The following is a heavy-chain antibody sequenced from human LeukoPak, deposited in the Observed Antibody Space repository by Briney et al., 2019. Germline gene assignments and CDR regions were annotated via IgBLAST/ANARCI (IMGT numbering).Heavy chain of an antibody. D-gene: IGHD3-9*01. CDR1: GGSISSGNYY. CDR2: IYTSGST. Sequence: SETLSLTCAVSGGSISSGNYYWNWIRQPAGKALEYIGRIYTSGSTSYNPSLESRVTISLDTSKNQISLKLRSVIATDTAVYYCTRASYDIATGYPGTLDYWGPGTLVTVSS. V-gene: IGHV4-61*02. CDR3: TRASYDIATGYPGTLDY. J-gene: IGHJ4*02.